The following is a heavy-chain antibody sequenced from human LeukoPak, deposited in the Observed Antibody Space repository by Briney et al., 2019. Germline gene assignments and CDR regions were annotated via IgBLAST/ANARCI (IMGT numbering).Heavy chain of an antibody. V-gene: IGHV1-3*01. CDR3: ARDGSQINFYDSSGYFVYFDY. CDR2: INAGNGNT. D-gene: IGHD3-22*01. J-gene: IGHJ4*02. Sequence: ASVKVSCKASGYTFTSYAMHWVRQAPGQRLEWMGWINAGNGNTKYSQKFQGRVTITRDTSASTAYMELSSLRSEDTAVYYCARDGSQINFYDSSGYFVYFDYWGQGTLVTVSS. CDR1: GYTFTSYA.